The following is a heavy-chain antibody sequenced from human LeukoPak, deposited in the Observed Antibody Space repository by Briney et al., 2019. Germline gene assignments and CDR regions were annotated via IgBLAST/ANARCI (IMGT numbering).Heavy chain of an antibody. J-gene: IGHJ4*02. V-gene: IGHV1-2*02. CDR3: ARNLRRYYCDSSGFPSEFDY. CDR2: INPNSGGT. D-gene: IGHD3-22*01. Sequence: ASVKVSCKASGYTFTNYYIHWVRQAPGQGLEWMGWINPNSGGTNYAQKFQGRVTMTRDTSISTAYMELSRLRSDDTAVYYCARNLRRYYCDSSGFPSEFDYWGQGTLVTVSS. CDR1: GYTFTNYY.